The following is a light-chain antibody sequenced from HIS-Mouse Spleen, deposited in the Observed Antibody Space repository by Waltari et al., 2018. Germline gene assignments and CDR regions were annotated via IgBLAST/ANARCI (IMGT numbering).Light chain of an antibody. J-gene: IGLJ2*01. Sequence: QSALTQPPSASGSPGQSVPIPCPGPSPHVGGYHYVPWYQQHPGKAPKLMIYEVSKRPSGVPDRFSGSKSGNTASLTVSGLQAEDEADYYCSSYAGSNNLVFGGGTKLTVL. V-gene: IGLV2-8*01. CDR3: SSYAGSNNLV. CDR2: EVS. CDR1: SPHVGGYHY.